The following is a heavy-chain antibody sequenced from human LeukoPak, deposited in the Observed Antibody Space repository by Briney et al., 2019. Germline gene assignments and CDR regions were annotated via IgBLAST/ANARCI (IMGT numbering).Heavy chain of an antibody. D-gene: IGHD3-22*01. J-gene: IGHJ4*02. CDR2: ISGSGGNT. CDR1: GFTFSSYA. V-gene: IGHV3-23*01. CDR3: AKMYYYDSSGYRNYYFDY. Sequence: GGSLRLSCAASGFTFSSYAMRWVRQAPRKGPEWVSAISGSGGNTYYADSVKGRFTISRENSKNTLYLQMNSLRAEDTAVYYCAKMYYYDSSGYRNYYFDYWGQGTLVIVSS.